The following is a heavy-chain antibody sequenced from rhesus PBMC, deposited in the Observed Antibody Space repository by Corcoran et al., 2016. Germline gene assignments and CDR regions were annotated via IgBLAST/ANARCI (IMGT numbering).Heavy chain of an antibody. D-gene: IGHD3-28*01. Sequence: EVQLVESGGGLVQPGGSLRLSCAASGVTFSRYGVSWVRQAPGKGLEWVSSISSASIYIDYAESVKGRFTISRDNAKNSLSLQMNSLRAEDTAVYYCTSFNYYGSGYWRYWGQGVLVTVSS. CDR1: GVTFSRYG. CDR3: TSFNYYGSGYWRY. J-gene: IGHJ4*01. CDR2: ISSASIYI. V-gene: IGHV3S16*01.